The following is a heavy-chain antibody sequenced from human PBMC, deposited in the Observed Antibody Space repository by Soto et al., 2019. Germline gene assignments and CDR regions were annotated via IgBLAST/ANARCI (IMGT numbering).Heavy chain of an antibody. CDR3: ARGLGYCPNGVCYQREY. J-gene: IGHJ4*02. D-gene: IGHD2-8*01. V-gene: IGHV1-8*01. Sequence: QVQLVQSGAEVKKPGASVKVSCKASGYSFTSYDINWVRQATGQGLEWMGRMNPNSGNTDYAQRFQGRVTMTRDTSISTAYMELSSLRSEDTAVYFCARGLGYCPNGVCYQREYWGQGTLVTVSS. CDR1: GYSFTSYD. CDR2: MNPNSGNT.